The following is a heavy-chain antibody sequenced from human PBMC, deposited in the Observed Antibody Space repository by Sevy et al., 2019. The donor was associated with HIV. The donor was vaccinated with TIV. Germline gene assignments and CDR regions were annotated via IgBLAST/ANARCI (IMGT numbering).Heavy chain of an antibody. D-gene: IGHD3-22*01. J-gene: IGHJ4*02. Sequence: GGSLRLSCAASGLSFSNAWMAWVRQAPGKGLEWVGRIRSETGGGTTDFAAFAKFKFSISRDDPKNTLYLQRISLKTEDTAFYYCAIDHRREGMIVVPFEKWGLGTLVTVSS. CDR2: IRSETGGGTT. CDR3: AIDHRREGMIVVPFEK. CDR1: GLSFSNAW. V-gene: IGHV3-15*01.